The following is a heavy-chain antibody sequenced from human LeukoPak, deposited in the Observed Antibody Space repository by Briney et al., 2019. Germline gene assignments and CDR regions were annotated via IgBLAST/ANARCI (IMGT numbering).Heavy chain of an antibody. V-gene: IGHV3-30*18. Sequence: PGGSLRLSCAASGFTLSSYGMHWVRQAPGKGLEWVALISYDGSNKYYADSVKGRFTISRDNSKNTLYLQMNSLRAEDTAVFYCAKVYCGGDCNDYYFDYWGQGTLVTVSS. CDR1: GFTLSSYG. CDR2: ISYDGSNK. D-gene: IGHD2-21*02. CDR3: AKVYCGGDCNDYYFDY. J-gene: IGHJ4*02.